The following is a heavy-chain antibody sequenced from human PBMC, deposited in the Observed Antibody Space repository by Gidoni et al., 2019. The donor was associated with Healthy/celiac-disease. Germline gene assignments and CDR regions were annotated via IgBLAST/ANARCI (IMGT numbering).Heavy chain of an antibody. CDR1: GGPFSSYA. V-gene: IGHV1-69*01. Sequence: QVQLVQSGAEVKKPGSSVKVSCKASGGPFSSYAISWVRQAPGQGLEWMGGIIPIFGTANYAQKFQGRVTITADESTSTAYMELSSLRSEDTAVYYCARGQDIVEGYGMDVWGQGTTVTVSS. CDR3: ARGQDIVEGYGMDV. J-gene: IGHJ6*02. CDR2: IIPIFGTA. D-gene: IGHD2-15*01.